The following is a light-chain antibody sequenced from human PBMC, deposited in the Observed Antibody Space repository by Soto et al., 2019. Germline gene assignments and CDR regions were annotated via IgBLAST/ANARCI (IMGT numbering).Light chain of an antibody. CDR2: GAS. V-gene: IGKV3-20*01. CDR3: QQRHMWPIT. Sequence: EVVLTQSPGTLSLSPGGIATLSCRASQSVSRRLAWYQQRPGQSPRLLISGASMRASGVPVRFIGSGSGTDCTLTITRLEPEDVAVYYCQQRHMWPITLGQGTRLEIK. J-gene: IGKJ5*01. CDR1: QSVSRR.